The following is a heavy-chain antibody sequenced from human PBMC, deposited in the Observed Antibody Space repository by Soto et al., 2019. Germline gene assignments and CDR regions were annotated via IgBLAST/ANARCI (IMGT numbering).Heavy chain of an antibody. CDR1: GYSFATSG. Sequence: QVKLVQSGTEVKKHGASIKVSCKASGYSFATSGMTWVRKAPGQGLEWMGWISVYNGNTNYDQKLQDRVTMTTDTSTNTAYLELLNLRSDDTAVYYCARAGQYYDASGYADWGQGTLVTVS. D-gene: IGHD3-22*01. CDR2: ISVYNGNT. CDR3: ARAGQYYDASGYAD. J-gene: IGHJ4*02. V-gene: IGHV1-18*01.